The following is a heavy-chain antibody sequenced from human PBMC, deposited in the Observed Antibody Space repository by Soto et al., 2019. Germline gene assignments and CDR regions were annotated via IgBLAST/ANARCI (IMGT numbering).Heavy chain of an antibody. CDR3: ATSSSWYSNNWFDP. CDR1: GFTFSSYS. D-gene: IGHD6-13*01. CDR2: ISSSSSYI. J-gene: IGHJ5*02. V-gene: IGHV3-21*01. Sequence: GGSLRLSCAASGFTFSSYSMNWVRQAPGKGLEWVSSISSSSSYIYYADSVKGRFTISRDNAKNSLYLQMNSLRAEDTAVYYCATSSSWYSNNWFDPWGQGTLVTVSS.